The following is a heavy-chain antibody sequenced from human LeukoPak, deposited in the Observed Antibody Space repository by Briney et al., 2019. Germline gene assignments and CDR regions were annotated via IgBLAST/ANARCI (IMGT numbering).Heavy chain of an antibody. J-gene: IGHJ4*02. D-gene: IGHD1-26*01. CDR1: GDSISSSTYY. CDR3: AGRDVSSGRYGLDY. Sequence: SETLSLTCAVSGDSISSSTYYWGWIRQPPGKGLEWIGSLYYSGSTYYNPSLRSRVTISVDTSKNQLPLKVTSVTAADTAVYYCAGRDVSSGRYGLDYWGQGTLVTVSS. V-gene: IGHV4-39*01. CDR2: LYYSGST.